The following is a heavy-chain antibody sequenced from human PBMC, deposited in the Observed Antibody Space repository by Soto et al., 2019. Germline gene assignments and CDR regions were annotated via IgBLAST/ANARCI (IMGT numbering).Heavy chain of an antibody. Sequence: PSQTLSLTCAISGDSVSSNSAAWNWIRQSPSRGLEWLGRTYYRSKWYNDYAVSVKSRITINPDTSKNQFSLQLNSVTPEDTAVYYCAGTVAGTGNYYYGMDVWGQGTTVTVSS. CDR3: AGTVAGTGNYYYGMDV. CDR2: TYYRSKWYN. CDR1: GDSVSSNSAA. V-gene: IGHV6-1*01. D-gene: IGHD6-19*01. J-gene: IGHJ6*02.